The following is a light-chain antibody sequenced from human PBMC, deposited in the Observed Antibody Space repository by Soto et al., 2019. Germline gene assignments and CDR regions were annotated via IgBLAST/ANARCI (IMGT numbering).Light chain of an antibody. CDR3: QQYSNYRWT. V-gene: IGKV1-5*03. CDR2: RAS. CDR1: QTVNSW. J-gene: IGKJ1*01. Sequence: DIQMTQSPSTLSASVGDRVTITCRASQTVNSWLAWYQQKPGRAPNLLIYRASTLKSGVPSRFSASESGTEFTLTISSLQPDDFATYYCQQYSNYRWTFGQGTKVEIK.